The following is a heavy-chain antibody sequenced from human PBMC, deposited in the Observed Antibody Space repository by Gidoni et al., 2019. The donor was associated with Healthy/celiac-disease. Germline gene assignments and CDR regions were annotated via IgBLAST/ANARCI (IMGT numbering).Heavy chain of an antibody. Sequence: EVQLVESGGGLVQPGGSLRLSCAASGFTFSSYSMNWVRQAPGKGLEWVSYISSSSSTIYYADSVKGRFAISRDNAKNSLYLQMNSLRDEDTAVYYCARVKGWELQGPRGHYYFDYWGQGTLVTVSS. J-gene: IGHJ4*02. CDR3: ARVKGWELQGPRGHYYFDY. CDR1: GFTFSSYS. V-gene: IGHV3-48*02. D-gene: IGHD1-26*01. CDR2: ISSSSSTI.